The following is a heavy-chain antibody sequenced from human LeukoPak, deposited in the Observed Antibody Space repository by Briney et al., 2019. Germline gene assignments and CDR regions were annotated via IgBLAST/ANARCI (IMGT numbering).Heavy chain of an antibody. D-gene: IGHD2-15*01. V-gene: IGHV1-69*05. CDR2: IIPIFGTA. CDR3: ARVDLGYCSGGSCYEVLDY. J-gene: IGHJ4*02. CDR1: GGTFSSYA. Sequence: ASVTVSCRASGGTFSSYAISWVRQAPGQGLEWMGGIIPIFGTANYEQKFQGRVTITTDESTSIAYMELSSLRSEDTAVYYCARVDLGYCSGGSCYEVLDYWGQGTLVTVSS.